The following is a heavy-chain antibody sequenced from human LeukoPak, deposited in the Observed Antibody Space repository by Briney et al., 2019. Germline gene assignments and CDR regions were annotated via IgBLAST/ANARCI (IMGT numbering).Heavy chain of an antibody. J-gene: IGHJ4*02. CDR1: GGSISSYY. CDR3: ARLRGSSGWSYFDY. Sequence: SETLSLTCAVSGGSISSYYWSWIRQPAGKGLEWTGYIYYSGSTNYNPSLKSRVTISVDTSKNQFSLKLSSVTAADTAVYYCARLRGSSGWSYFDYWGQGTLVTVSS. D-gene: IGHD6-19*01. V-gene: IGHV4-59*01. CDR2: IYYSGST.